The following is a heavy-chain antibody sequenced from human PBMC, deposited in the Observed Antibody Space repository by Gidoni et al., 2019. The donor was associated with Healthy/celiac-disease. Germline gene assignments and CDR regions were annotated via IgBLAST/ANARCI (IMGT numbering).Heavy chain of an antibody. D-gene: IGHD2-15*01. J-gene: IGHJ5*02. CDR2: INPSGGST. CDR3: ARNSVRDRPQSWFDT. CDR1: GYTFTSYY. Sequence: QVQLVQSGAEVKKPGASVKVSCKASGYTFTSYYMHWVRQAPGQGLEWMGIINPSGGSTSYAQKFQGRVTMTRDTSTSTVYMELSSLRSEDTAVYYCARNSVRDRPQSWFDTWGQGTLVTVSS. V-gene: IGHV1-46*01.